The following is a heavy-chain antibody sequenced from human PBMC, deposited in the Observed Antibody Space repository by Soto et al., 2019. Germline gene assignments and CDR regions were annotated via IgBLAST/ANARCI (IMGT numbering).Heavy chain of an antibody. D-gene: IGHD1-7*01. CDR1: CGSFSGYY. J-gene: IGHJ4*02. V-gene: IGHV4-34*01. CDR2: INHSGST. Sequence: PSETLSLTCAVYCGSFSGYYWSWIRQPPGKGLEWIGEINHSGSTNYNPSLKSRVTISVDTSKNQFSLKLSSVTAADTAVYYCARGSLKVWNYVNYFDYWGQGTLVTVSS. CDR3: ARGSLKVWNYVNYFDY.